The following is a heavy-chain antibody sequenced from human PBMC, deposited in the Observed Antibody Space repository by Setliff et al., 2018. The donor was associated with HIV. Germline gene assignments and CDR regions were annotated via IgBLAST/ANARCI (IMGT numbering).Heavy chain of an antibody. J-gene: IGHJ3*02. D-gene: IGHD2-15*01. V-gene: IGHV7-4-1*02. CDR1: ADTFTNCL. Sequence: ASVKVSCKASADTFTNCLINWVRQAPGQGLEWMGWINTDSGTPTYAQAFTGRFVFSLDTSVSTTYMELSSLRSEDTALYYCATTGYCSGGTCYSDDAFDIWGQGSMVTVSS. CDR3: ATTGYCSGGTCYSDDAFDI. CDR2: INTDSGTP.